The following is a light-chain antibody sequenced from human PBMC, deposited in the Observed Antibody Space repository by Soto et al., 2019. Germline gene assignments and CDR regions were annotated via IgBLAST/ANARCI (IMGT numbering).Light chain of an antibody. CDR2: DAS. V-gene: IGKV1D-13*01. Sequence: ALQLTQSPSSLSASVGDRVTITCRASQGISSALAWYHQKPGKAPKLLIYDASSLESGVPSRFSGSGSGTDFTLTISSLQPEDFATYYCQQFNNYPRTFGGGTKVEIK. CDR1: QGISSA. CDR3: QQFNNYPRT. J-gene: IGKJ4*01.